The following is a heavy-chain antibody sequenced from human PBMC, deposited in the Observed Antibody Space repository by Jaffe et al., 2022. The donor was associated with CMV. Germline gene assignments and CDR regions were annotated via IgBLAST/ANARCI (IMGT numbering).Heavy chain of an antibody. V-gene: IGHV3-7*03. D-gene: IGHD1-26*01. Sequence: EVQLVESGGGLVQPGGSLRLSCAASGFSFSTYWMTWVRQAPGKGLEWVANINQDGSRKYFADSVKGRFTISRDNAQKSLYLQMNSLRAEDTAVYYCARGPDGALSEWNYYYIMDVWGKGTTVTVSS. CDR2: INQDGSRK. CDR1: GFSFSTYW. J-gene: IGHJ6*03. CDR3: ARGPDGALSEWNYYYIMDV.